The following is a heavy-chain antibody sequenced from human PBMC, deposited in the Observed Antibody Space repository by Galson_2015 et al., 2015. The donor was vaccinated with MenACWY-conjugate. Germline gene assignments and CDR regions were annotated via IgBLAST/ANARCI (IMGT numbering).Heavy chain of an antibody. CDR3: TRAKEQWLSKTFDV. CDR2: IKHDGSGT. D-gene: IGHD6-19*01. Sequence: LRLSCAASGFTFNTHWMGWVRQAPGAGVQWVANIKHDGSGTYYVDSVKGRFTISRDNARNSLYLHMNNLRAEDTAVYYCTRAKEQWLSKTFDVWGQGTMVTVSS. CDR1: GFTFNTHW. J-gene: IGHJ3*01. V-gene: IGHV3-7*01.